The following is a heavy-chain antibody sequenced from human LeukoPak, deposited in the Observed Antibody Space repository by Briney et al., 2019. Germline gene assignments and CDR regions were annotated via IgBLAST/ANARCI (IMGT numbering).Heavy chain of an antibody. V-gene: IGHV3-30*18. CDR3: AKDRYSYAFEYFDS. CDR1: GFTFSSYG. Sequence: GGSLRLSCAASGFTFSSYGMHRVRQAPGKGLEWVAVISNDGSKKYSADSVKGRFTISRDNSKNTLYLQMNSLRAEDTAVYYCAKDRYSYAFEYFDSWGQGTLVTVSS. D-gene: IGHD5-18*01. J-gene: IGHJ4*02. CDR2: ISNDGSKK.